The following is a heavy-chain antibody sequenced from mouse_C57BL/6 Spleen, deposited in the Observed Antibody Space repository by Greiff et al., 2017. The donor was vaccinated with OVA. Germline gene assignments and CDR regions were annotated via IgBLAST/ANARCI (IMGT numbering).Heavy chain of an antibody. D-gene: IGHD1-1*01. Sequence: EVHLVESGGGLVQPGGSLSLSCVASGFTFTDYYMSWVRQPPGKALEWLGFIRNKANGYTTEYSASVKGRFTISRDNSQSILYLQMNALRAEDSATYYCARSDGSFYYFDYWGQGTTLTVSS. CDR2: IRNKANGYTT. CDR1: GFTFTDYY. CDR3: ARSDGSFYYFDY. V-gene: IGHV7-3*01. J-gene: IGHJ2*01.